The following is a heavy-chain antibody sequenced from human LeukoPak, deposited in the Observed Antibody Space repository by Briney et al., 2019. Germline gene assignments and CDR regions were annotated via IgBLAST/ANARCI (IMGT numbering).Heavy chain of an antibody. CDR3: GRETDFGVVTN. CDR2: TYYRSQQWHS. V-gene: IGHV6-1*01. D-gene: IGHD3-3*01. CDR1: GDSVSSNGAS. Sequence: PSQTLSLTCAISGDSVSSNGASWNWIRQSPSRGLEWLGRTYYRSQQWHSDYAPSVKGRITLNPDTSKNQFSLQLNSMTPEYTAVYYCGRETDFGVVTNWGQGTLVTVSS. J-gene: IGHJ4*02.